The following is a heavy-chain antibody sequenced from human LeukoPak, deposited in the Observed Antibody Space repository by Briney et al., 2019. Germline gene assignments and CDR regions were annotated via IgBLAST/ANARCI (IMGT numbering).Heavy chain of an antibody. D-gene: IGHD5-12*01. CDR1: GFTFSSYS. Sequence: GGSLRLSCAASGFTFSSYSMNWVRQAPGRGLEWVSSISSSSTYIYYADSVKGRFTISRDTAKNSLYLQMNSLRAEDTAVYYCARVRGGYDWDLGYWGQGTLVTVSS. J-gene: IGHJ4*02. CDR2: ISSSSTYI. CDR3: ARVRGGYDWDLGY. V-gene: IGHV3-21*01.